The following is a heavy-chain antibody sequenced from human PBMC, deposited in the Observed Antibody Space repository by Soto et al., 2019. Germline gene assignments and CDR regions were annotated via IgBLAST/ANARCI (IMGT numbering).Heavy chain of an antibody. CDR1: GGSINSSSYY. D-gene: IGHD3-10*01. V-gene: IGHV4-39*01. CDR3: ATLWGQD. CDR2: IYYSGST. Sequence: QLQLQESGPGLVKPSETLSLTCTVSGGSINSSSYYWGWIRQPPGKGLEWIGRIYYSGSTYYNPPXXXRXXISVDTSKNQFSLKLSSVTAADTAVYYCATLWGQDWGQGTLVTVSS. J-gene: IGHJ4*02.